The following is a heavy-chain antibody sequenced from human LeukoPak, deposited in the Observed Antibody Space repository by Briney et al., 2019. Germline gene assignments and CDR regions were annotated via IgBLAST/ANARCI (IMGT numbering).Heavy chain of an antibody. V-gene: IGHV3-66*01. CDR3: ARDPYCLGGNCYPAPYYGMDV. Sequence: PGGALRLSCAASGFTVSSNYMSWVRQAPGKGLEWVSVIYSGGTTYYADSVKGRFTISRDNSKNTLYLQMNSLRVGDTAVYYCARDPYCLGGNCYPAPYYGMDVWGQGTTVTVSS. J-gene: IGHJ6*02. D-gene: IGHD2-15*01. CDR2: IYSGGTT. CDR1: GFTVSSNY.